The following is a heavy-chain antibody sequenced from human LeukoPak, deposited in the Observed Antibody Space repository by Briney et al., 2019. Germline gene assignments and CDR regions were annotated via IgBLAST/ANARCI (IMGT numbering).Heavy chain of an antibody. CDR3: AKDGIVVSYFDY. D-gene: IGHD3-22*01. V-gene: IGHV3-30-3*01. CDR2: ISYDGSNK. Sequence: GGSLRLSCAASGFTFSSYAMHWVRQAPGKGLEWVAVISYDGSNKYYADSVKGRFTISRDNSKNTLYLQMNSLRAEDTAVYYCAKDGIVVSYFDYWGQGTLVTVSS. CDR1: GFTFSSYA. J-gene: IGHJ4*02.